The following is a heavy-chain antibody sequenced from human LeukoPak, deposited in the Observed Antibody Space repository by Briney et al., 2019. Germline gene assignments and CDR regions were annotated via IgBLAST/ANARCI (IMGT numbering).Heavy chain of an antibody. CDR3: ATGITMIVVVTKVGAFDI. CDR1: GFTFSSYS. V-gene: IGHV3-48*01. D-gene: IGHD3-22*01. J-gene: IGHJ3*02. Sequence: PGGSLRLSCAASGFTFSSYSMNWVRQAPGKVLEWVSYISSSSSTIYYADSVKGRFTISRDNAKNSLYLQMNSLRAEDTAVYYCATGITMIVVVTKVGAFDIWGQGTMVTVSS. CDR2: ISSSSSTI.